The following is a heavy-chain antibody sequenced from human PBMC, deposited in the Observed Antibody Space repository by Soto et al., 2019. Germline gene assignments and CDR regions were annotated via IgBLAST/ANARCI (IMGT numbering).Heavy chain of an antibody. D-gene: IGHD2-2*01. CDR2: IYAGGTT. Sequence: EVQLVESGGGLVQPGGSLRLSCAGSGFTVSRNYMTWLRQTPGKGLEWVSVIYAGGTTYYAGSVKGRFIISRDISSNTLSLQMDNLTVEDMSVYYCARGLHSESMYLSRAAYWGQGIVVALSS. J-gene: IGHJ4*02. CDR3: ARGLHSESMYLSRAAY. CDR1: GFTVSRNY. V-gene: IGHV3-66*01.